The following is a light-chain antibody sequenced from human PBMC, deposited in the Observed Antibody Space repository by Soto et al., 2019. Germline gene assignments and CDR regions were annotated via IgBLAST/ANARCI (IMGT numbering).Light chain of an antibody. CDR3: CSYAGSNTFV. V-gene: IGLV2-23*02. Sequence: QFVLTQPASVSGSPGQSITISCTGTSSDVGNYNLVSWYQQHPGKAPKLMIYEVSKRPSGVSSHFSGSKSGNTASLTISGLQAEDEADYYCCSYAGSNTFVFGTGTKVTVL. CDR2: EVS. J-gene: IGLJ1*01. CDR1: SSDVGNYNL.